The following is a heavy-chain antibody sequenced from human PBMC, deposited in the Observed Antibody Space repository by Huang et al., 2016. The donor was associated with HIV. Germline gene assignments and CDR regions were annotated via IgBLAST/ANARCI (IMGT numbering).Heavy chain of an antibody. V-gene: IGHV1-8*03. J-gene: IGHJ6*03. Sequence: QAQLVQSGAEVKKPGASVKVSCKASGYSFISHDISWGRQAPGQGAEGVGWNNPNMGSTGYAQQFRGRVTIDTKTSITTAYMELRSLRPEDTAVYYCARGRFGETYDYYMDVWGKGTPVTVSS. D-gene: IGHD3-10*01. CDR3: ARGRFGETYDYYMDV. CDR2: NNPNMGST. CDR1: GYSFISHD.